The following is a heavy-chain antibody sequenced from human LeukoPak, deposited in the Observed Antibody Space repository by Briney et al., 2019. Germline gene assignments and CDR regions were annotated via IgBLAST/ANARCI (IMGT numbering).Heavy chain of an antibody. D-gene: IGHD3-10*01. CDR3: ARHGYYTMVRGALQN. J-gene: IGHJ4*02. CDR1: GGSISSYY. V-gene: IGHV4-59*08. CDR2: IYYSGST. Sequence: SETLSLTCTVSGGSISSYYWSWIRQPPGKGLEWIGYIYYSGSTNYNPFLKSRVTISVDTSKNQFSLKLSSVTAADTAVYYCARHGYYTMVRGALQNWGQGTLVTVSS.